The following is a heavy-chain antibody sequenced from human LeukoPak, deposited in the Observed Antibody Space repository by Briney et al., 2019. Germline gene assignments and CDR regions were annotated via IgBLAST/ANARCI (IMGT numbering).Heavy chain of an antibody. CDR3: VRRGGTLDAFDI. J-gene: IGHJ3*02. V-gene: IGHV4-59*08. D-gene: IGHD3-10*01. Sequence: SETLSLTCSISGGYISSYDWSWIRQPPGKGLEWIGYISYSGSTSYNPSLKSRVSISGDTSKNQFSLKLSSVTAADTAVYYCVRRGGTLDAFDIWGQGTMVSVSS. CDR2: ISYSGST. CDR1: GGYISSYD.